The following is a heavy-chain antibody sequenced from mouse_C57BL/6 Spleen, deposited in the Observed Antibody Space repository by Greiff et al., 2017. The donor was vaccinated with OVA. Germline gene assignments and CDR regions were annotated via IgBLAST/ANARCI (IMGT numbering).Heavy chain of an antibody. CDR2: IYPGSGNT. Sequence: QVQLKQSGAELVRPGASVKLSCKASGYTFTDYYINWVKQRPGQGLEWIARIYPGSGNTYYNEKFKGKATLTAEKSSSTAYMQLSSLTSEDSAVYFCARGRGTTVVATRYFDVWGTGTTVTVSS. D-gene: IGHD1-1*01. V-gene: IGHV1-76*01. J-gene: IGHJ1*03. CDR1: GYTFTDYY. CDR3: ARGRGTTVVATRYFDV.